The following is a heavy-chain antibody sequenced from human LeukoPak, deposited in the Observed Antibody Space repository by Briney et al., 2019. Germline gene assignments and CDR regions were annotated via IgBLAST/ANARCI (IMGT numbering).Heavy chain of an antibody. CDR3: ARSRRAGTTFCAFDI. CDR1: GLTFSSYA. D-gene: IGHD1-7*01. V-gene: IGHV3-30*01. J-gene: IGHJ3*02. Sequence: PGRSLRLSCAASGLTFSSYAMHWVRHAPSKGLEWGAVILYDGSNKYYADSVKGRFTTSRDNSKNTLYLQMNSLRAEDTAVYYCARSRRAGTTFCAFDIWGQGTVVTVSS. CDR2: ILYDGSNK.